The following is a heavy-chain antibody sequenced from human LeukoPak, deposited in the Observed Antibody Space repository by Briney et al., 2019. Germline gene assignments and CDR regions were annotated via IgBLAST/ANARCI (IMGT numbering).Heavy chain of an antibody. CDR3: AQGFSSGWYPY. V-gene: IGHV3-23*01. CDR2: ISLNGETT. J-gene: IGHJ4*02. CDR1: GFSVSSFG. Sequence: GGSLRRSCAGSGFSVSSFGMSWVRQAPGKGLEWISAISLNGETTWYADSVKGRFTISRDNSKNTLYLQLTSLRAEDTAVYYCAQGFSSGWYPYWGQGSLVSVSS. D-gene: IGHD6-19*01.